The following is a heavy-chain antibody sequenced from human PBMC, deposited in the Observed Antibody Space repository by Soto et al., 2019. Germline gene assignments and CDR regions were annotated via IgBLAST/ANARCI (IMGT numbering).Heavy chain of an antibody. CDR2: INPSGGST. CDR1: GYTFTGYY. Sequence: ASVKLSCESSGYTFTGYYMRGVRQAPGQGLEWRGIINPSGGSTSYAQKFHGRVTMTRDTSTSTVYMELSSLRSEDTAVYYCARGAQWLVKYYYGMDVWGQGTTVTVSS. V-gene: IGHV1-46*01. D-gene: IGHD6-19*01. CDR3: ARGAQWLVKYYYGMDV. J-gene: IGHJ6*02.